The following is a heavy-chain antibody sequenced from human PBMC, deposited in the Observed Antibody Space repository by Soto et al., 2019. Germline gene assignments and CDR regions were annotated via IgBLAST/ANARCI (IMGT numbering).Heavy chain of an antibody. CDR2: IIPMLAIT. D-gene: IGHD6-13*01. CDR3: ALGSWSGETFEI. V-gene: IGHV1-69*02. J-gene: IGHJ3*02. CDR1: GGTFNVYT. Sequence: QVQLVQSGAEVKKPGSSVKVSCKASGGTFNVYTIIWVRQAPGQGLEWMGRIIPMLAITNYAQRFQGRVTLTADTSTTSAYMELSSLTSEDTAVYYCALGSWSGETFEIWGQGTWVTVSS.